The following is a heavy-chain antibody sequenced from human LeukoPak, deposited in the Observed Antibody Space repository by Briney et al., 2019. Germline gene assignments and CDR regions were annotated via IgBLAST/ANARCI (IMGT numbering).Heavy chain of an antibody. CDR2: INPNSGGT. D-gene: IGHD3-22*01. V-gene: IGHV1-2*04. J-gene: IGHJ4*02. CDR1: GYTFTGYY. CDR3: AREPYDSSGYHFDY. Sequence: ASVKVSCKASGYTFTGYYMHWVRQAPGQGLEWMGWINPNSGGTNYAQKFQGWVTMTRDTSTSTAYMELSRLRSDDTAVYYCAREPYDSSGYHFDYWGQGTLVTVSS.